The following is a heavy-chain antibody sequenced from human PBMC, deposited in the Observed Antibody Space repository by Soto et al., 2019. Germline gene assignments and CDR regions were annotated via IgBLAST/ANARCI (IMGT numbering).Heavy chain of an antibody. D-gene: IGHD6-19*01. CDR2: ISWNSGSI. J-gene: IGHJ5*02. Sequence: EVQLVESGGGLVQPGRSLRLSCAASGFTFDDYAMHWVRQAPGKGLEWVSGISWNSGSIGYADSVKGRFTISRDNAKNHLYLQMNSLRAEDTALYYCAKDGGYSSGRYGAWGQGTLVTVSS. CDR3: AKDGGYSSGRYGA. V-gene: IGHV3-9*01. CDR1: GFTFDDYA.